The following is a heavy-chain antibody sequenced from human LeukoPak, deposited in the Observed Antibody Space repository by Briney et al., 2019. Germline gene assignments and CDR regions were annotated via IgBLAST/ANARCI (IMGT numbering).Heavy chain of an antibody. J-gene: IGHJ6*03. Sequence: ASVKVSCKASGYTFTSYGISWVRQAPGQGLEWMGWINSYNGNTNYAQKLQGRVTMTTDTSTSTAYMELRSLRSDDTAVYYCARTAEQQLVSEKRYYYYYYMDVWGKGTTVTVSS. D-gene: IGHD6-13*01. CDR1: GYTFTSYG. V-gene: IGHV1-18*01. CDR2: INSYNGNT. CDR3: ARTAEQQLVSEKRYYYYYYMDV.